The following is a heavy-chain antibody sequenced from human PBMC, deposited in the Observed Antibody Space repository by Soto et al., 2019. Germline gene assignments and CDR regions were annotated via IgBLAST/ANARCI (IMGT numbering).Heavy chain of an antibody. J-gene: IGHJ4*02. CDR1: GVTLSSYD. CDR2: SIPIFGTA. V-gene: IGHV1-69*01. D-gene: IGHD6-19*01. Sequence: QVQLVQSGAELKTPGSSVKVSCKVSGVTLSSYDISWVRQAPGQGLEWMGGSIPIFGTANHAHNFQGRVTFTADESTSTVYMELSGLRSEDTATYYCASDRRTMREAGATFDYWGQGTLVTVSS. CDR3: ASDRRTMREAGATFDY.